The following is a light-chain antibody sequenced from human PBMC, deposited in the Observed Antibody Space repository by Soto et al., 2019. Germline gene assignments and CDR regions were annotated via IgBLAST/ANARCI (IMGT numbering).Light chain of an antibody. CDR3: VSWDDSLSGLV. CDR2: SNN. CDR1: SRDVGSYNL. J-gene: IGLJ1*01. Sequence: QSVLTQPASVSGSPGQSITMSCTGTSRDVGSYNLVSWYQQHPGKAPKLLIYSNNQRPSGVPDRFSGSKSGTSASLAISGLRSEDESDYYCVSWDDSLSGLVFGTGTKVTV. V-gene: IGLV1-47*02.